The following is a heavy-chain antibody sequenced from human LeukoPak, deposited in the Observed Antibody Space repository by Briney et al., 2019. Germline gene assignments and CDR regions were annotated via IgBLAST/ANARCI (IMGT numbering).Heavy chain of an antibody. D-gene: IGHD3-9*01. CDR1: GGSISSGSSDYY. J-gene: IGHJ4*02. CDR3: ARVGTGDILTGYHNVDGPYYFGH. V-gene: IGHV4-61*01. Sequence: KPSETLSLTCTVSGGSISSGSSDYYWSWIRQPPGKGLEWIGYIYYSGSTNYNPSLKSRVTISVDTSKNQFSLKLSSVTAADTAMYYCARVGTGDILTGYHNVDGPYYFGHWGQGTLVTVSS. CDR2: IYYSGST.